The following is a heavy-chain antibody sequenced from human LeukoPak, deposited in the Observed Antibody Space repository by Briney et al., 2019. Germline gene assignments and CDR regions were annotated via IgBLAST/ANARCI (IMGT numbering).Heavy chain of an antibody. V-gene: IGHV1-18*01. CDR3: ALYWYDSSGYYDC. CDR1: GYIFTSYG. D-gene: IGHD3-22*01. J-gene: IGHJ4*02. Sequence: ASVKVSCKAAGYIFTSYGISWVRQAPGQGLEWMGWISTYNGDTDYAQKLQGRVTMTTDTSTNTAYMEVRSLRSDDTAVYYCALYWYDSSGYYDCWGQGTLVTVSP. CDR2: ISTYNGDT.